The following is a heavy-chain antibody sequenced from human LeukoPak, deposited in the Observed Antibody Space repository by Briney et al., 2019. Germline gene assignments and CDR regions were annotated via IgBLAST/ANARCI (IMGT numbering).Heavy chain of an antibody. CDR1: GFTFSNAW. CDR3: TTGQGVDYDSSGYSALDY. V-gene: IGHV3-15*01. D-gene: IGHD3-22*01. Sequence: GGSLRLSCAASGFTFSNAWMSWVRQAPGKGLEWVGRIKTKTDGGTTDYAAPVKGRFTISRDDSKNTLYLQMNSLKTEDTAVYYCTTGQGVDYDSSGYSALDYWGQGTLVTVSS. CDR2: IKTKTDGGTT. J-gene: IGHJ4*02.